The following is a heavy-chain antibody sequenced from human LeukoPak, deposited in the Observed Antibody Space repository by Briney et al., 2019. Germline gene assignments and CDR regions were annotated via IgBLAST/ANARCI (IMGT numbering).Heavy chain of an antibody. D-gene: IGHD3-16*01. CDR3: ARGGALDH. CDR1: GFTVSNNY. J-gene: IGHJ4*02. V-gene: IGHV3-66*01. Sequence: PGGSLRLSCAASGFTVSNNYMGWVRQAPGKGLKWVSVIYSGGSTDYADSVKGRFTISRDNSKNTVYLQMNSLRVEDTAAYYCARGGALDHWGQGTLVTVSS. CDR2: IYSGGST.